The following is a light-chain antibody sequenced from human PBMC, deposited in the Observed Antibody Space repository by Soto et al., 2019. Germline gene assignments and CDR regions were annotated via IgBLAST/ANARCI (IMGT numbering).Light chain of an antibody. CDR2: EDS. J-gene: IGLJ1*01. V-gene: IGLV2-14*02. CDR3: SSYAGSSNV. CDR1: SSDVGTYNL. Sequence: QSALTQPASVSGSPGQSITISCTGTSSDVGTYNLVSWYRQHPGKAPKLMIYEDSKWPSGVPDRFSGSKSGNTASLTVSGLQAEDEADYYCSSYAGSSNVFGTGTKLTVL.